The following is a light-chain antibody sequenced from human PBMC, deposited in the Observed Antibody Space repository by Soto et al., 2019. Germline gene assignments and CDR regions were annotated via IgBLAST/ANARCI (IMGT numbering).Light chain of an antibody. CDR2: QDS. V-gene: IGLV3-1*01. Sequence: SYELTQPPSVSVSPGQTASITCSGDKLGDKYACWYQQKPGQSPVLVIYQDSKRPSGIPERFSGSNSGNTATLTISGTQAMDEADSYCQAWDSSPYVFGTGTKVTVL. CDR3: QAWDSSPYV. J-gene: IGLJ1*01. CDR1: KLGDKY.